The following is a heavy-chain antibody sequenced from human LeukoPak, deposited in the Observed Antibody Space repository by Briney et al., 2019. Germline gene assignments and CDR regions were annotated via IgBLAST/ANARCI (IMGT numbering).Heavy chain of an antibody. J-gene: IGHJ4*02. CDR2: INPNSGGT. CDR1: GYTFTGYY. V-gene: IGHV1-2*06. D-gene: IGHD3-22*01. Sequence: ASVKVSCKASGYTFTGYYMHWVRQAPGQGLDWMGRINPNSGGTNYAQKFQGRVTMTRDTSISTAYMELSRLRPDDTAVYYCAKVLDSSGYYSHYWGQGTLVTVSS. CDR3: AKVLDSSGYYSHY.